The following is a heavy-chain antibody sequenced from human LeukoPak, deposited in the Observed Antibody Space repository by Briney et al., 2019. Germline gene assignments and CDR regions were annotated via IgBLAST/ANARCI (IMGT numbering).Heavy chain of an antibody. CDR3: ARRTFGGSYEEGFDY. CDR2: LYNSGTT. D-gene: IGHD1-26*01. V-gene: IGHV4-59*12. CDR1: GGSINTYY. Sequence: SETLSLTCTVSGGSINTYYWSWIRQPPGKGLEWIGYLYNSGTTNYNPSLKSRVSISGDTSKNQFSLKLSSVTAADTAVYYCARRTFGGSYEEGFDYWGQGTLVTVSS. J-gene: IGHJ4*02.